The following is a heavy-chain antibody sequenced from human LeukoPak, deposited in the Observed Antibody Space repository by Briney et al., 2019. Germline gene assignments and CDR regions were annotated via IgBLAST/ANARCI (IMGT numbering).Heavy chain of an antibody. CDR1: SGSFIGYY. CDR2: INHSGST. J-gene: IGHJ4*02. CDR3: ARGRPYYYDRSGSELDN. D-gene: IGHD3-22*01. V-gene: IGHV4-34*01. Sequence: SETLSLTCADHSGSFIGYYWSWIRQPPGKRLEWIGEINHSGSTNYTPSLMSRVTISVDTSKNQFSLKLTSVTAADTAVYYCARGRPYYYDRSGSELDNWGQGTLVTVSS.